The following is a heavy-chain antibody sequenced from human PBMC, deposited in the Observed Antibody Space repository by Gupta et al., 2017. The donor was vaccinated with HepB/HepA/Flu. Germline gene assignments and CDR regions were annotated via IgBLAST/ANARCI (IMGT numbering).Heavy chain of an antibody. V-gene: IGHV4-31*03. J-gene: IGHJ4*02. CDR3: ARVQAYYDFWSGYSPMLYYFDY. D-gene: IGHD3-3*01. CDR2: IYYSGST. Sequence: QFQLQESGPGLVKPSQTMSLTCIFSGGSISRGGYYWYWFSQHPGKGLEWIGYIYYSGSTYYNPSLKSRVTISVDTSKNQFSLKLSSVTAADTAVYYCARVQAYYDFWSGYSPMLYYFDYWGQGTLVTVSS. CDR1: GGSISRGGYY.